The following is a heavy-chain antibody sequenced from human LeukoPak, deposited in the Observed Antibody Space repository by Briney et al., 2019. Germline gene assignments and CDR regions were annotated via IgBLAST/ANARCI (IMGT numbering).Heavy chain of an antibody. V-gene: IGHV4-4*07. J-gene: IGHJ4*02. CDR3: ASLRARGLRGVYYFDY. CDR2: IYTSGST. Sequence: SETLSLTCTVSGGSISSYYWSWIRQPAGKGLEWIGRIYTSGSTNYNPSLKSRVTMSVDTSKNQFSLKLSSVTAADTAVYYCASLRARGLRGVYYFDYWGQGTLVTVSS. CDR1: GGSISSYY. D-gene: IGHD4-17*01.